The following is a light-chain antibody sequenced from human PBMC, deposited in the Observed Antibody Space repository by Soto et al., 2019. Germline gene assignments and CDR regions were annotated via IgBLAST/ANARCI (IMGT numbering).Light chain of an antibody. CDR1: RSNIGNNY. J-gene: IGLJ3*02. CDR2: DNN. V-gene: IGLV1-51*01. Sequence: QSVLTQPPSVSAASGQKVTISCSGSRSNIGNNYVSWYQQLPGTAPKLLIYDNNKRPSGIPDRFSGSKSGTSATLGITGLQTGDEADYYCGTWDSSLSAGVFGGGTKLTVL. CDR3: GTWDSSLSAGV.